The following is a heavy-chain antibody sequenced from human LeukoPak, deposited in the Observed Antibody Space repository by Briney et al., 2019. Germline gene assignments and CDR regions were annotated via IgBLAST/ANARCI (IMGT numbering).Heavy chain of an antibody. D-gene: IGHD3-16*01. Sequence: SETLSLTCAVYGGSFSGYYWSWIRQPPGKGLEWIGEINHSGSTNYNPSLKSRVTISVDTSKNQFSLKLSSVTAADTAVYYCARELPGPSRGDDYWGQGTLVTVSS. V-gene: IGHV4-34*01. CDR1: GGSFSGYY. CDR2: INHSGST. J-gene: IGHJ4*02. CDR3: ARELPGPSRGDDY.